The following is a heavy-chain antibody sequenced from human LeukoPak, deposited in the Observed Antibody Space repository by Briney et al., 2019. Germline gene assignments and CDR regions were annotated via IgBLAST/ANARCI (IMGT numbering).Heavy chain of an antibody. V-gene: IGHV3-48*04. J-gene: IGHJ6*04. CDR3: AELGITMIGGV. Sequence: GGSLRLSCAASGFTFTSFGMSWVRQAPGKGLEWVSYISSSGSTIYYADSVKGRFTISRDNAKNSLYLQMNSLRAEDTAVYYCAELGITMIGGVWGKGTTVTISS. CDR1: GFTFTSFG. D-gene: IGHD3-10*02. CDR2: ISSSGSTI.